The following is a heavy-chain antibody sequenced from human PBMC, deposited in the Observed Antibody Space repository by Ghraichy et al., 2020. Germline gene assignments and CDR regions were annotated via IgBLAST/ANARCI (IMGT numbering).Heavy chain of an antibody. J-gene: IGHJ6*02. Sequence: GESLNISCAASGFTFSSYAMSWVRQAPGKGLEWVSAISGSGGSTYYADSVKGRFTISRDNSKNTLYLQMNSLRAEDTAVYYCAKGRYSYYYGMDVWGQGTTVTVSS. V-gene: IGHV3-23*01. CDR1: GFTFSSYA. CDR2: ISGSGGST. D-gene: IGHD1-26*01. CDR3: AKGRYSYYYGMDV.